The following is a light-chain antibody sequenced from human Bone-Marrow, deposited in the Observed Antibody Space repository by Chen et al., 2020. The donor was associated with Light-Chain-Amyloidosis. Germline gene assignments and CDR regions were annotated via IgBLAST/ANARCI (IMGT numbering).Light chain of an antibody. CDR3: QSADSSGTYEVI. J-gene: IGLJ2*01. Sequence: SYALTQPPSVSVSPGQTARITCSGDDLPTKYAYWYQQKPGQAPVLGINRDTERPSGISDRLSGSSSGTTATLTISGVQAEDEADDHCQSADSSGTYEVIFGGGTKLTVL. CDR1: DLPTKY. CDR2: RDT. V-gene: IGLV3-25*03.